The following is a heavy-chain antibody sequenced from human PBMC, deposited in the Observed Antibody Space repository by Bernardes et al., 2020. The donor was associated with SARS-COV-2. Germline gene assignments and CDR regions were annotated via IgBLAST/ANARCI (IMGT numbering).Heavy chain of an antibody. CDR2: IMWNSDRI. CDR3: VRDVLPGGADV. CDR1: GFTFNEHA. V-gene: IGHV3-9*01. J-gene: IGHJ4*02. D-gene: IGHD3-16*01. Sequence: ALRLSCAFSGFTFNEHAMHWVRQPPGKGLEWVSGIMWNSDRIDYADSVKGRFTLSRDSARNSLSLQMNSLRAEDTAVYFCVRDVLPGGADVWGQGTLVTVSS.